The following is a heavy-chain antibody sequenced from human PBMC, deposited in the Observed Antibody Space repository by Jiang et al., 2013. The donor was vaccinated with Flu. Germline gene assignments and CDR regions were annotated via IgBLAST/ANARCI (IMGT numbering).Heavy chain of an antibody. CDR1: GFTFNDYA. CDR3: AKGFGDYINGLEF. J-gene: IGHJ6*02. D-gene: IGHD4-17*01. CDR2: ISWESGTK. V-gene: IGHV3-9*01. Sequence: VQLVESGGGLVEPGRSLKLSCAASGFTFNDYAMNWVRQAPGKGLEWVARISWESGTKAYADSVKGRFTISRDNAKNSLYLQMNSLRIDDTALYYCAKGFGDYINGLEFWGRGTTVTVSS.